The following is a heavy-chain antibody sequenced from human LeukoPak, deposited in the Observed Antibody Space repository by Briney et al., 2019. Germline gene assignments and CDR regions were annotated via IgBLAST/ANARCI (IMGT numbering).Heavy chain of an antibody. D-gene: IGHD4-17*01. Sequence: GGSLRLSCAASGFTFSSYGMHWVRQAPGKGLEWVAFIRYDGSNKYYADSVKGRFTISRDNSKNTLYLQMNSLRSEDTAVYYCATSYLPSHVQYEVTTLSYALDYWGQGTLVTVSS. CDR2: IRYDGSNK. J-gene: IGHJ4*02. CDR3: ATSYLPSHVQYEVTTLSYALDY. CDR1: GFTFSSYG. V-gene: IGHV3-30*02.